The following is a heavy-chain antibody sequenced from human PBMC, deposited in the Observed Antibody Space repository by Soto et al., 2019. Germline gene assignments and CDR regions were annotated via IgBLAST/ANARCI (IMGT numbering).Heavy chain of an antibody. CDR3: ARAGIVPAADPNWFDP. V-gene: IGHV1-69*13. CDR2: IIPIFGTA. CDR1: GGTFSSYA. D-gene: IGHD2-2*01. Sequence: GASVKVSCKASGGTFSSYAINWVRQAPGQGLEWMGGIIPIFGTANYAQKFQGRVTITADESTSTAYMELSSLRSEDTAVYYCARAGIVPAADPNWFDPWGQGTLVTVSS. J-gene: IGHJ5*02.